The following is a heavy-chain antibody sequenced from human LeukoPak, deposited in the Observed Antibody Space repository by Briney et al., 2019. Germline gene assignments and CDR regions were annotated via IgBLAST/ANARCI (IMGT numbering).Heavy chain of an antibody. CDR2: KYYSGST. Sequence: KPSETLSLTCTVSGGSISSSSYYWGWIRQPPGKGLEWIGTKYYSGSTYYNPSLKSRGTISVDTSKNQFSLKLSSVTAADTAVYYCASSSVEMATPTGYWGQGTLVTVSS. J-gene: IGHJ4*02. V-gene: IGHV4-39*07. D-gene: IGHD5-24*01. CDR3: ASSSVEMATPTGY. CDR1: GGSISSSSYY.